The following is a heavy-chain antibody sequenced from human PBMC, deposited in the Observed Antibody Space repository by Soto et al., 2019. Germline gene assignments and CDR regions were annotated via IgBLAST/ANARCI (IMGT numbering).Heavy chain of an antibody. D-gene: IGHD1-26*01. CDR2: IYSGGST. V-gene: IGHV3-53*01. CDR1: GFTVSSNY. Sequence: GGSLRLSCAASGFTVSSNYMSWVRQAPGKGLEWVSVIYSGGSTYYADSVKGRFTISRHNAKNTLYLQMNSLRAEDTAVYYCARAQLLRPGWFDPWGQGTLVTVSS. CDR3: ARAQLLRPGWFDP. J-gene: IGHJ5*02.